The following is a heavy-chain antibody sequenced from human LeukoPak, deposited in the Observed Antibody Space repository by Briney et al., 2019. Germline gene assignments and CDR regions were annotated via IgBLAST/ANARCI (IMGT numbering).Heavy chain of an antibody. CDR2: IGSSSSTI. V-gene: IGHV3-48*01. J-gene: IGHJ4*02. D-gene: IGHD3-10*01. CDR3: ARGGHYYGSGSYYLDY. Sequence: PGGSLRLSCAASGFTFSSYSMNWVRQAPGKGLEWVSYIGSSSSTIYYADSVKGRFTISRDNAKNSLYLQMNSLRAEDTAVYYCARGGHYYGSGSYYLDYWGQGNLVTVSS. CDR1: GFTFSSYS.